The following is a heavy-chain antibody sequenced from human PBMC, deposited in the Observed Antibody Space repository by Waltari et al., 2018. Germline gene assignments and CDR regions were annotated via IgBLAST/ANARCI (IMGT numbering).Heavy chain of an antibody. J-gene: IGHJ4*02. V-gene: IGHV3-53*02. Sequence: EVQLVETGGGLIQPGGSLRLSCVASGFSVRNNYMTWVRQAPGKGLGCVSFIFSGGATYYAESLKGRFTMSRDNSKNTVYLYMNSLRVEDTAVYYCARGYGDYGFDYWGQGTLVTVSA. D-gene: IGHD5-12*01. CDR3: ARGYGDYGFDY. CDR2: IFSGGAT. CDR1: GFSVRNNY.